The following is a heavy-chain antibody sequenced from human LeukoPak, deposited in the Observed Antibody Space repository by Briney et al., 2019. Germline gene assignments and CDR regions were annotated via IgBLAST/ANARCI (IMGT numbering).Heavy chain of an antibody. CDR2: IYTSGST. CDR3: AREGDSGYCSGGSCYGWRNLDY. V-gene: IGHV4-61*02. D-gene: IGHD2-15*01. Sequence: PSETLSLTCTVSGASISIGSFYWSWIRQPAGTGLEWIGRIYTSGSTNYSPSLKSRVTISVDTSKNQSSLKLSSVTAADTAVYYCAREGDSGYCSGGSCYGWRNLDYWGQGTLVTVSS. J-gene: IGHJ4*02. CDR1: GASISIGSFY.